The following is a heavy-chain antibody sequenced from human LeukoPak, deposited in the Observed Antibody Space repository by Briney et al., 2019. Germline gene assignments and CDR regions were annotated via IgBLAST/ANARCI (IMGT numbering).Heavy chain of an antibody. CDR1: GGSFSGYY. Sequence: PSETLSLTCAVYGGSFSGYYWSWIRQPPGKGLEWIGEINHSGSTNYNPSLKSRVTISVDTSKNQFSLKLSSVTAADMAVYYCARRGVQGSSWSKPHQRGLGRFDPWGQGTLVTVSS. CDR2: INHSGST. CDR3: ARRGVQGSSWSKPHQRGLGRFDP. D-gene: IGHD6-13*01. V-gene: IGHV4-34*01. J-gene: IGHJ5*02.